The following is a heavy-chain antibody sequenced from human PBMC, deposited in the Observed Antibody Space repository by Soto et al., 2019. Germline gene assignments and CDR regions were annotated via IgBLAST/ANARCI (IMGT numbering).Heavy chain of an antibody. J-gene: IGHJ4*02. Sequence: SETLSVTCTVSGGSISSSSYYWGWIREPPGKGLKWIGCIYYSGSTYYNPSLKSRVTISVDTSTNQFSLKLSSVTAAYTAVYYCARHLLRITICEGWGQRTVVTVS. CDR2: IYYSGST. CDR3: ARHLLRITICEG. V-gene: IGHV4-39*01. D-gene: IGHD3-3*01. CDR1: GGSISSSSYY.